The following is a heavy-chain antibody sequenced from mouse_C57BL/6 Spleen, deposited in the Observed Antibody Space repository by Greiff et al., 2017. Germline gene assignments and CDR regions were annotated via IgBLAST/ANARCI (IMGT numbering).Heavy chain of an antibody. D-gene: IGHD2-2*01. V-gene: IGHV1-55*01. CDR3: AREGGYDDWYFDV. J-gene: IGHJ1*03. CDR1: GYTFTSYW. Sequence: QVQLQQPGAELVKPGASVKMSCKASGYTFTSYWITWVKQRPGQGLEWIGDIYPGSGSTNYNDKFKSKATLTVDTSSSTAYMQLSSLTSEDSAVYYCAREGGYDDWYFDVWGTGTTVTVSS. CDR2: IYPGSGST.